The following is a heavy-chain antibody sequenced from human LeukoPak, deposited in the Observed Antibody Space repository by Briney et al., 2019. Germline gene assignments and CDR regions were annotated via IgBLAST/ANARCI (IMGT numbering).Heavy chain of an antibody. J-gene: IGHJ3*02. CDR2: IIPIFGTA. CDR1: GGTFSSYA. Sequence: SVKVSCKASGGTFSSYAISWVRQAPGQGLEWMGGIIPIFGTANYAQKFQGRVTITADESTSTAYMELSSLRSEDTAVYYCATYCKLGYGCPRVLANAFDIWGQGTMVTVSS. D-gene: IGHD7-27*01. CDR3: ATYCKLGYGCPRVLANAFDI. V-gene: IGHV1-69*13.